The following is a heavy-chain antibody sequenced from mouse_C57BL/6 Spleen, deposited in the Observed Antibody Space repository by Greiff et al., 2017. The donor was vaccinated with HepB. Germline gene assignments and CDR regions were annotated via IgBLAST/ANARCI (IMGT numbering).Heavy chain of an antibody. CDR2: INPSNGGT. Sequence: VQLQQPGTELVKPGASVKLSCKASGSTFPSYWMHWVKQRPGQGLEWIGNINPSNGGTNYNEKFKSKATLTVDKSSSTAYMQLSSLTSEDSAVYYCARPFYYGSTYFDYWGQGTTLTVSS. CDR3: ARPFYYGSTYFDY. D-gene: IGHD1-1*01. J-gene: IGHJ2*01. CDR1: GSTFPSYW. V-gene: IGHV1-53*01.